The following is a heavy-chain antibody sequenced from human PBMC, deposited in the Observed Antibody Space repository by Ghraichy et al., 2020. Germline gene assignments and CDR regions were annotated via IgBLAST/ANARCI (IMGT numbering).Heavy chain of an antibody. D-gene: IGHD3-10*01. Sequence: SETLSLTCTVSGGSISSGGYYWSWIRQHPGKGLEWIGYIYYSGSTYYNPSLKSRVTISVDTSKNQFSLKLSSVTAADTAVYYCARGGLEGIYRRWFRESPGAFDIWGQGTMVTVSS. CDR3: ARGGLEGIYRRWFRESPGAFDI. CDR1: GGSISSGGYY. J-gene: IGHJ3*02. V-gene: IGHV4-31*03. CDR2: IYYSGST.